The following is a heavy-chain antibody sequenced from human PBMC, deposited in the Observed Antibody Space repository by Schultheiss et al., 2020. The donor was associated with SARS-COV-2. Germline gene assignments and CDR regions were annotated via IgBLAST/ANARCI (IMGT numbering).Heavy chain of an antibody. CDR1: GFTFSSYA. CDR2: INSDGSST. V-gene: IGHV3-74*01. Sequence: GGSLRLSCAASGFTFSSYAMHWVRQAPGKGLVWVSRINSDGSSTSYADSVKGRFTISRDNAKNTLYLQMNSLRAEDTAVYYCARGYYDFWSGPLGMDVWGQGTTVTVSS. J-gene: IGHJ6*02. D-gene: IGHD3-3*01. CDR3: ARGYYDFWSGPLGMDV.